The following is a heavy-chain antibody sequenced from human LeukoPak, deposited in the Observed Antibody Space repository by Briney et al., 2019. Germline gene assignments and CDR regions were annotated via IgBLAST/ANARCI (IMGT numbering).Heavy chain of an antibody. Sequence: GRSLRLSCAASGFTFSNYWMSWVRQAPGKGLEWVANIKQDGSEKYYVDSVKGRFTISRDNAKNSLSLQMNSLRAEDTAVYYCAERGITMIGGVWGKGTTVTISS. CDR2: IKQDGSEK. V-gene: IGHV3-7*01. CDR3: AERGITMIGGV. D-gene: IGHD3-10*02. CDR1: GFTFSNYW. J-gene: IGHJ6*04.